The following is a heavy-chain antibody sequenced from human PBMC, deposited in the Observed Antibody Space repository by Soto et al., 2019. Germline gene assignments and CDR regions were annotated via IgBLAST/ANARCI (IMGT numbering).Heavy chain of an antibody. V-gene: IGHV4-34*01. D-gene: IGHD4-4*01. CDR2: INHSGST. CDR3: ARGRKEWADYSLSFDYYGLDV. CDR1: GGSFSGYY. J-gene: IGHJ6*02. Sequence: NPSETLSLTCAVYGGSFSGYYWSWIRQPPGKGLEWIGEINHSGSTNYNPSLKSRVTISVDTSKSQFSLSLRSATAADTAVYYCARGRKEWADYSLSFDYYGLDVWGQGTLVTVSS.